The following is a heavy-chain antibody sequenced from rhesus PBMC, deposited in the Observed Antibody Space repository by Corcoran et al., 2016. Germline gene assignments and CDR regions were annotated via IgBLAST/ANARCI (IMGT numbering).Heavy chain of an antibody. CDR3: SRFDV. J-gene: IGHJ5-1*01. CDR1: GFTFTIYG. CDR2: ISSDGSNK. V-gene: IGHV3-54*02. Sequence: EGQMVESGGDLVQPGGSLRLSCAASGFTFTIYGIHWVRRAPGKGLEWVAVISSDGSNKQYADSVRDRFTISRDNSRNIVYLQMNNLKLEDTAVYYCSRFDVWGPGVLVIVSS.